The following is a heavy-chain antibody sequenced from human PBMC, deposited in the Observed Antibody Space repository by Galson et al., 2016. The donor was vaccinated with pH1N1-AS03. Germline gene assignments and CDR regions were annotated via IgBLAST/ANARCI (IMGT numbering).Heavy chain of an antibody. CDR2: INTDSGVT. Sequence: SCKASGYIFTGFYVHWVRQAPGQGLEWMGWINTDSGVTNYAQKFEAWVTMTRDTAVSTAYLELYGLKSDDTALYYCARDPRGPCTSATCPTTYSFGMDVWGQGTTVIVSS. CDR3: ARDPRGPCTSATCPTTYSFGMDV. V-gene: IGHV1-2*04. CDR1: GYIFTGFY. D-gene: IGHD2-2*01. J-gene: IGHJ6*02.